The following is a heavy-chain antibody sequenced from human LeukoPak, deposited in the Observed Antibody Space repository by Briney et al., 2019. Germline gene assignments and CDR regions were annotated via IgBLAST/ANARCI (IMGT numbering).Heavy chain of an antibody. CDR2: MSPDSGNT. D-gene: IGHD6-13*01. Sequence: ASVKVSCKASGYTFTSYDINWVRQAPGQGLEWMGWMSPDSGNTGYAQKFQGRVTMTRNTSISTAYMELSSLRSEDTAVYYCARGPPESSSSDSWGQGTLDTVSS. CDR1: GYTFTSYD. J-gene: IGHJ4*02. V-gene: IGHV1-8*01. CDR3: ARGPPESSSSDS.